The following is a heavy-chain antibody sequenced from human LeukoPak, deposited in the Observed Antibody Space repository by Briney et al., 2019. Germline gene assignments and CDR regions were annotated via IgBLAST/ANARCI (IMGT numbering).Heavy chain of an antibody. CDR2: INGDGSST. CDR1: GFTFSSYW. J-gene: IGHJ4*02. Sequence: GGSLRLSCAASGFTFSSYWMYWVRQPPGKGLVWVSQINGDGSSTSYADSVKGRFTISRDNAKSTLYLQMNSLRAEDTAVYYCARGYGHGKDYWGQGTLVTVSS. CDR3: ARGYGHGKDY. V-gene: IGHV3-74*01. D-gene: IGHD4-17*01.